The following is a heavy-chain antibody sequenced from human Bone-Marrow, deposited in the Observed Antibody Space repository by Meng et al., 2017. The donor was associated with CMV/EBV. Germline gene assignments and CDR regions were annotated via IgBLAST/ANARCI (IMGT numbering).Heavy chain of an antibody. CDR2: IYYSGST. J-gene: IGHJ4*02. V-gene: IGHV4-59*01. CDR1: GGSISSYY. CDR3: ARVKDFWSGYYTLYFDY. D-gene: IGHD3-3*01. Sequence: SETLSLTCTVSGGSISSYYWSWIRQPPGKGLEWIGYIYYSGSTNYNPPLKSRVTISVDTSKNQFPLKLSSVPAADTAVYYCARVKDFWSGYYTLYFDYLGQGTLVTVSS.